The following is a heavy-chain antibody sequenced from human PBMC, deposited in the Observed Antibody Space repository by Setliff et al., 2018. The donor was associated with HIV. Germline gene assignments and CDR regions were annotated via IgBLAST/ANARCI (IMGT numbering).Heavy chain of an antibody. CDR3: ASSGLKTYYYDSSGYIYPLFQH. V-gene: IGHV1-2*02. D-gene: IGHD3-22*01. J-gene: IGHJ1*01. CDR2: INPKSDGT. Sequence: GASVKVSCKASGYSFTDYYIHWVRQAPGQGLEWMGWINPKSDGTNYAQKFQGRVTMTRDTSISTAYMELSRLRSDDTAVYYCASSGLKTYYYDSSGYIYPLFQHWGQGTLVTVSS. CDR1: GYSFTDYY.